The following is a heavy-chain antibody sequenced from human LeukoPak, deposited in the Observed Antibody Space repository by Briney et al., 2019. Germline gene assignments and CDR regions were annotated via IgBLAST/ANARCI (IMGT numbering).Heavy chain of an antibody. V-gene: IGHV3-33*06. CDR2: IWYDGSNK. Sequence: PGGSLRPSCAASGFTFSNYGMHWVRQAPGKGLEWVAVIWYDGSNKYYADSVKGRFTISRDNSKNTLYLQMNSLRAEDTAVYYCAKDGDLTGTIAYWGQGNLVTVSS. CDR3: AKDGDLTGTIAY. D-gene: IGHD1-7*01. CDR1: GFTFSNYG. J-gene: IGHJ4*02.